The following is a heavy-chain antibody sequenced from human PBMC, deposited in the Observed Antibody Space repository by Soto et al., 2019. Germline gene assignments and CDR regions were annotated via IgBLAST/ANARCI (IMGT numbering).Heavy chain of an antibody. V-gene: IGHV3-11*06. CDR3: ARVWGGIPAPSD. CDR2: ISGSTGST. D-gene: IGHD2-2*01. Sequence: GGSLRLSCAASGFTFSDYYMSWIRQAPGKGLEWISYISGSTGSTKYADSVKGRFTISRDNAKNSLYLQMNSLRVEDTAVYYCARVWGGIPAPSDWGQGTPVTVSS. J-gene: IGHJ4*02. CDR1: GFTFSDYY.